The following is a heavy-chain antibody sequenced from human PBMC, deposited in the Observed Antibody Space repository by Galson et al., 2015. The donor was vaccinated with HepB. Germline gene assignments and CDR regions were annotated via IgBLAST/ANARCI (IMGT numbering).Heavy chain of an antibody. CDR1: GFTFSSYA. CDR2: ISGTGGTT. J-gene: IGHJ4*02. CDR3: AKVGHSASWDYFDY. V-gene: IGHV3-23*01. D-gene: IGHD2-2*01. Sequence: SLRLSCAASGFTFSSYAMTWVRQAPGKGLEWVSSISGTGGTTFYADSVKGRFTISGDFPKNTVFLQMNSLRADDTAVYYCAKVGHSASWDYFDYWGQGALVTVSS.